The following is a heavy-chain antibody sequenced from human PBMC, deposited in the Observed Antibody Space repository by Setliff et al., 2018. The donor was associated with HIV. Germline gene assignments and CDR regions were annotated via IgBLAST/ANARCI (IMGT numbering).Heavy chain of an antibody. Sequence: SETLSLTCAVSGDSISSGYYWGWSRQPPGEGLEWFGSIYHSRSSYYNPSLKSRVTISVDTSKNQFSLKLISVTAADPAVYYCARVGGEMATIVGAFDIWGQGTMVTVSS. D-gene: IGHD5-12*01. CDR1: GDSISSGYY. J-gene: IGHJ3*02. CDR3: ARVGGEMATIVGAFDI. V-gene: IGHV4-38-2*01. CDR2: IYHSRSS.